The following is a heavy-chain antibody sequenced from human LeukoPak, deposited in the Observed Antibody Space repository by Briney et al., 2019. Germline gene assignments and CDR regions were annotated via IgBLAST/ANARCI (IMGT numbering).Heavy chain of an antibody. J-gene: IGHJ4*02. CDR2: ISSSSNTI. D-gene: IGHD6-13*01. V-gene: IGHV3-48*01. CDR1: GFTFSGFS. Sequence: GGSLRLSCAASGFTFSGFSMNWVRQAPGKGLEWVSFISSSSNTIYYADSVKVRFTISRDNAKNSLYLQMNGLRAEDTAVYYCARPKGATYSPSDYWGQGTLVTVSS. CDR3: ARPKGATYSPSDY.